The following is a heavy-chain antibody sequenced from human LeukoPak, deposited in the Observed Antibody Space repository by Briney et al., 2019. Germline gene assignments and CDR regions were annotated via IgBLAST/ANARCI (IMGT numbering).Heavy chain of an antibody. CDR3: ARDLVRYSSSPGLNYYYYYYMDV. D-gene: IGHD6-13*01. CDR1: DYSISRGHY. V-gene: IGHV4-38-2*02. J-gene: IGHJ6*03. Sequence: SETLSLTCTVSDYSISRGHYWGWIRQPPGKGLEWIGNMYYSGRTYHNPSLKSRVTISVDTSKNQFSLKLSSVTAADTAVYYCARDLVRYSSSPGLNYYYYYYMDVWGKGTTVTVSS. CDR2: MYYSGRT.